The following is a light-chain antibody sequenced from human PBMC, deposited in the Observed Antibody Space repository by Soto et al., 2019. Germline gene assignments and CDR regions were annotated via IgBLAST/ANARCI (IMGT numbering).Light chain of an antibody. Sequence: EIVFTQAPGTPALSPVERATLSCRASQSVRSSYLAWYQQKPGQAPRLLIYGASIRATGIPDRFGGSGSGTDFTLTISRLEPEDFAVYYCQQYGDSPLFGPGTKVDIK. CDR1: QSVRSSY. V-gene: IGKV3-20*01. J-gene: IGKJ3*01. CDR3: QQYGDSPL. CDR2: GAS.